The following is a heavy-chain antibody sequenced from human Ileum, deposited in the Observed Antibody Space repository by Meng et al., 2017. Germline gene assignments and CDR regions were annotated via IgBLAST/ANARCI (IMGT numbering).Heavy chain of an antibody. CDR3: ARHPYIYDYYDSSCYYYLDY. V-gene: IGHV5-51*01. CDR1: GYSFTSYW. CDR2: IYPGDSDT. D-gene: IGHD3-22*01. J-gene: IGHJ4*02. Sequence: GGSLRLSCKGSGYSFTSYWIGWVRQMPGKGLEWMGIIYPGDSDTRYSPSFQGQVTISADKSISTAYLQWSSLKASDTAMYYCARHPYIYDYYDSSCYYYLDYWGQGTLVTVSS.